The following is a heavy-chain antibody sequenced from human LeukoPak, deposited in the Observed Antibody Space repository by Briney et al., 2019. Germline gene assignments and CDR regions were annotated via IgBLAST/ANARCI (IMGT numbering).Heavy chain of an antibody. CDR2: IYTSGST. CDR3: ARGLETASGGY. V-gene: IGHV4-4*07. D-gene: IGHD5-18*01. Sequence: SETLSLTCTVSGGSISSYYWSWIRQPAGKGLEWIWRIYTSGSTNYSPSLKSRVTMSVDTSKNQFSLKLGSVTAADTAVYYCARGLETASGGYWGQGTLVTVSS. CDR1: GGSISSYY. J-gene: IGHJ4*02.